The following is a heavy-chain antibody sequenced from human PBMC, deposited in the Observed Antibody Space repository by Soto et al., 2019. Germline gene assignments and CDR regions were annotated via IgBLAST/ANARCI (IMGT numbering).Heavy chain of an antibody. D-gene: IGHD6-19*01. CDR3: VKDIHEQWLVSHFEY. CDR2: ISWNSGSI. Sequence: EGQLVESGGCSVQPGRSLRLSCVASGFTFESYAMHWVRQVPGKGLEWVSGISWNSGSIGYEDSVKGRFTISRDNAQKSLYLEMNSLRVEDTAFYYCVKDIHEQWLVSHFEYWGQGALVTVSS. V-gene: IGHV3-9*01. J-gene: IGHJ4*02. CDR1: GFTFESYA.